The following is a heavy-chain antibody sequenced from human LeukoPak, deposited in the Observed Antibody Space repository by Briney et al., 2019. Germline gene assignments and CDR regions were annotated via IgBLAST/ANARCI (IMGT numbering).Heavy chain of an antibody. CDR1: GYIFNSYG. D-gene: IGHD3-22*01. J-gene: IGHJ4*02. CDR2: ISAYNGNT. V-gene: IGHV1-18*01. CDR3: ARVETYYYDSSGYYLI. Sequence: GASVKVSCKASGYIFNSYGITWVRQAPGQGLEWMGWISAYNGNTNYAQKLQGRVTMTTDTSTSTAYMELRSLRSDDTAVYYCARVETYYYDSSGYYLIWGQGTLVTVSS.